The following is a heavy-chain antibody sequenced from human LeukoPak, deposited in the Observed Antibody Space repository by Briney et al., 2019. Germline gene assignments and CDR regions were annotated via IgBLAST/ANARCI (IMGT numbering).Heavy chain of an antibody. CDR3: ARPFRYCSGGSCYSGSYYFDY. D-gene: IGHD2-15*01. Sequence: GRSLRLSCAASGFTFSSYGMHWVRQAPGKGLEWVSVIYSGGSTYYADSVKGRFTISRDNSKNTLYLQMNSLRAEDTAVYYCARPFRYCSGGSCYSGSYYFDYWGQGTLVTVSS. V-gene: IGHV3-66*04. J-gene: IGHJ4*02. CDR2: IYSGGST. CDR1: GFTFSSYG.